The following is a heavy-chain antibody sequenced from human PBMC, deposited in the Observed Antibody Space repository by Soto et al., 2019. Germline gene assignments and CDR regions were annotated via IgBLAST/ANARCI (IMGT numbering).Heavy chain of an antibody. J-gene: IGHJ4*01. CDR3: ARGIPTGWEVLAY. Sequence: QVQLQQWGAGLLKPSETLSLTCGVYGGSFNDYFWTWIRQPPGKGLGRIGEMRRSGSTYYNPSPDSRGTISDDTYMSQFSLLVTAVTAADTAVYYCARGIPTGWEVLAYWGHGTLVTVSS. D-gene: IGHD6-19*01. V-gene: IGHV4-34*02. CDR2: MRRSGST. CDR1: GGSFNDYF.